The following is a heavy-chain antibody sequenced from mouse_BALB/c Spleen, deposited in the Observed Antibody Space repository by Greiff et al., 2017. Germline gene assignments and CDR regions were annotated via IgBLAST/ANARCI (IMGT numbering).Heavy chain of an antibody. CDR1: GYTFTSYW. CDR3: AREEELMITTRGFAY. J-gene: IGHJ3*01. Sequence: QVQLQQSGAELARPGASVKLSCKASGYTFTSYWMQWVKQRPGQGLEWIGAIYPGDGDTRYTQKFKGKATLTADKSSSTAYVQLSSLASEDSAVYYCAREEELMITTRGFAYWGQGTLVTVSA. D-gene: IGHD2-4*01. V-gene: IGHV1-87*01. CDR2: IYPGDGDT.